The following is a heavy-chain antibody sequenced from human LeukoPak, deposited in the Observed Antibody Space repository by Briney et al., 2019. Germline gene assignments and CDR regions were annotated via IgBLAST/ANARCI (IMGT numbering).Heavy chain of an antibody. J-gene: IGHJ6*02. CDR2: ISSSGSTI. V-gene: IGHV3-48*03. D-gene: IGHD3-3*01. CDR3: ARDDDFWSGSGYYYYGMDV. Sequence: QPGGSLRLSCAASGFTFSSYEMNWVRQAPGKGLEWVSYISSSGSTIYYADSVKGRFTICRNNAKISLYLQMNSLRAEDTAVYYCARDDDFWSGSGYYYYGMDVWGQGTTVTVSS. CDR1: GFTFSSYE.